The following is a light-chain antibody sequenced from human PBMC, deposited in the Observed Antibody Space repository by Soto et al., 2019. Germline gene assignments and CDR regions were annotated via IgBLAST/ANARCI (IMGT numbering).Light chain of an antibody. CDR1: QTVRNNY. CDR3: QQYGTSPRT. CDR2: DAP. Sequence: LTQSQATLSLCPGETPAPSSLASQTVRNNYLAWYQQKPGQAPRLLIYDAPNRATGIPAKFSGSGSGTDFTLTISRLEPEDFAVYYCQQYGTSPRTFGQGTKVDIK. V-gene: IGKV3-20*01. J-gene: IGKJ1*01.